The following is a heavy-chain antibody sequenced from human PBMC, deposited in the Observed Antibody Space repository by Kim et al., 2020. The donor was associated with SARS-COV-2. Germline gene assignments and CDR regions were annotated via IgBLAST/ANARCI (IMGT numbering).Heavy chain of an antibody. CDR3: ARHEYSTSSLGYYYGMDL. D-gene: IGHD6-6*01. Sequence: GESLKISCKGSGYSFTSFWISWVRQMPGKGLEWMGRIDPSDSYTNYSPSFQGRVSISADKSISTAYMQWSSLKASDTAIYYCARHEYSTSSLGYYYGMDLWGQGTTVIVSS. CDR1: GYSFTSFW. V-gene: IGHV5-10-1*01. CDR2: IDPSDSYT. J-gene: IGHJ6*02.